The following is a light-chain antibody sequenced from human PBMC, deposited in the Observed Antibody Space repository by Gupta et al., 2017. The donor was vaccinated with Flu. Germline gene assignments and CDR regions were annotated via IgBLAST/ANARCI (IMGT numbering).Light chain of an antibody. CDR2: AAS. V-gene: IGKV1-12*02. Sequence: TPTVSAYVGDSFSITCRARQHNNTWLTWYKPKPGKAPNLLIYAASTLESGVPSRFSGSGYGTDFPLTISSLQPEDFATYSCPQENSFPFTFGRGTKVEIK. J-gene: IGKJ4*01. CDR3: PQENSFPFT. CDR1: QHNNTW.